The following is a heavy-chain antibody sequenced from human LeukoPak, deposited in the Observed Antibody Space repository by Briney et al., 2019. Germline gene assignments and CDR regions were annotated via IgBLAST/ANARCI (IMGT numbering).Heavy chain of an antibody. V-gene: IGHV1-46*01. CDR1: GYTFTGYY. CDR2: INPSGSST. CDR3: ARDNSLGDTAWWFDP. J-gene: IGHJ5*02. D-gene: IGHD1-26*01. Sequence: ASVKVSCKASGYTFTGYYMHWVRQAPGQGLEWMGLINPSGSSTTYAQKFQGRVTMTRDMSTSTDYMELTSLTSDDTVVYYCARDNSLGDTAWWFDPWGQGTLVTVSS.